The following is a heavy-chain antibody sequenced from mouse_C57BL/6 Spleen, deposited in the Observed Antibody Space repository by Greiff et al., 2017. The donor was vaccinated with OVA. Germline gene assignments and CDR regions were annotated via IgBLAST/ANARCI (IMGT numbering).Heavy chain of an antibody. CDR2: IYPGDGDT. CDR3: ARAGSHWYFDV. V-gene: IGHV1-82*01. CDR1: GYAFSSSW. J-gene: IGHJ1*03. Sequence: VKVVESGPELVKPGASVKISCKASGYAFSSSWMNWVKQRPGKGLEWIGRIYPGDGDTNYNGKFKGKATLTADKSSSTAYMQLSSLTSEDSAVYFCARAGSHWYFDVWGTGTTVTVSS.